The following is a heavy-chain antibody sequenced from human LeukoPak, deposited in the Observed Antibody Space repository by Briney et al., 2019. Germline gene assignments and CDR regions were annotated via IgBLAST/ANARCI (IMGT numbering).Heavy chain of an antibody. V-gene: IGHV3-48*03. CDR1: GFTFSSYE. D-gene: IGHD2-2*01. CDR3: ARDTVVVPAAPLYYYGMDV. J-gene: IGHJ6*04. CDR2: ISSSGSTI. Sequence: GGSLRLSCAASGFTFSSYEMDWVRQAPGKGLEWVSYISSSGSTIYYADSVKGRFTISRDNAKNSLYLQMNSLRAEDTAVYYCARDTVVVPAAPLYYYGMDVWGKGTTVTVSS.